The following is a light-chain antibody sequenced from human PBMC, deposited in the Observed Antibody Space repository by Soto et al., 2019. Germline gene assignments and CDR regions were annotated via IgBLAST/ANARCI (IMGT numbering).Light chain of an antibody. J-gene: IGLJ1*01. Sequence: QSALTQPASVSGSPGQSIAISCTGTSSDVGGYSYVSWYQQQPDKAPKLVISDVSNRPSGVSDRFSGSKSGNTASLTISGLQTEDEADYYCASYTTSSTYVFGTGTKVTVL. V-gene: IGLV2-14*01. CDR3: ASYTTSSTYV. CDR2: DVS. CDR1: SSDVGGYSY.